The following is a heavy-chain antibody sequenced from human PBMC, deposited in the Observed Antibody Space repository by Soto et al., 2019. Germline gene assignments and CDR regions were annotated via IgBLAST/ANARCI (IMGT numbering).Heavy chain of an antibody. CDR2: ISSSSSYT. CDR3: ARPRYPLSGGNLCLAY. J-gene: IGHJ4*02. V-gene: IGHV3-11*06. CDR1: GFTFSDYY. Sequence: QVQLVESGGGLVKPGGSLRLSCAASGFTFSDYYMSWIRQAPGKGLEWVSYISSSSSYTNYADSVKGRFTISRDNAKNSLYLQMNSLRAEDPAVYYCARPRYPLSGGNLCLAYWGQGPLVTVSS. D-gene: IGHD6-19*01.